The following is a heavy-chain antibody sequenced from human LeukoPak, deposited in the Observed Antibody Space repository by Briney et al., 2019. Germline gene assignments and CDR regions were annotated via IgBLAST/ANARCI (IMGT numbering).Heavy chain of an antibody. V-gene: IGHV4-38-2*02. D-gene: IGHD6-13*01. Sequence: SETLSLTCTVSGYSISSGYYWGWIRQPPGKGLEWIGSIYHSGSTYYNPSLKSRVTISVDTSKNQFSLKLSSVTAADTAVYYCASIAAVKGALDYWGQGTLVTVSS. CDR3: ASIAAVKGALDY. CDR2: IYHSGST. CDR1: GYSISSGYY. J-gene: IGHJ4*02.